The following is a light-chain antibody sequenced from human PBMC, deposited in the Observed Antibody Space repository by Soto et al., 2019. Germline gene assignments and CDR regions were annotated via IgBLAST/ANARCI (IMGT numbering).Light chain of an antibody. CDR2: DAS. V-gene: IGKV3-11*01. Sequence: EMVLTQCSAKLPLCPGERPTLSCRASQSVSSYLAWYQQKPGQAPRLLIYDASNRATGIPARFSGSGSGTDFTLTISSLEPEDFAVYYCQQRSNWPRAFGPGTKVDIK. CDR1: QSVSSY. J-gene: IGKJ3*01. CDR3: QQRSNWPRA.